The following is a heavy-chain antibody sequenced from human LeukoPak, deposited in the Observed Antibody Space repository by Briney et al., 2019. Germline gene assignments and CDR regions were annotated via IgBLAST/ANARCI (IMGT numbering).Heavy chain of an antibody. D-gene: IGHD1-26*01. J-gene: IGHJ5*02. CDR3: ARVDKYSGSYH. V-gene: IGHV1-69*05. CDR2: IIPIFGTA. CDR1: GYTFTSYG. Sequence: ASVKVSCKASGYTFTSYGISWVRQAPGQGLEWMGRIIPIFGTANYAQKFQGRVTIITDESTSTAYMELSSLRSEDTAVYYCARVDKYSGSYHWGQGTLVTVSS.